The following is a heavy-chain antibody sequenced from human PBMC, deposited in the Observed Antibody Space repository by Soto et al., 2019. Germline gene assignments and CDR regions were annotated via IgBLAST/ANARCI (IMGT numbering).Heavy chain of an antibody. CDR2: ILSDGSKQ. V-gene: IGHV3-30*04. CDR3: VRTIAVAGPDVFDM. CDR1: RFTFSYYA. Sequence: PGGSLRLSCAASRFTFSYYAMHWIRQAPGKGLEWMAVILSDGSKQYYAESVKGRFTISRDNSKSTLYLQMNSLRVEDTSVYYCVRTIAVAGPDVFDMGGQGTMVTVSS. J-gene: IGHJ3*02. D-gene: IGHD6-19*01.